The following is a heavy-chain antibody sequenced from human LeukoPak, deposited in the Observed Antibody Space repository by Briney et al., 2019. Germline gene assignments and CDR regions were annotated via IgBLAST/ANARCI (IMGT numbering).Heavy chain of an antibody. CDR1: GYTFTGYY. Sequence: GASVKVSCKASGYTFTGYYMHWVRQAPGQGLEWMGWINPNSGGTNYAQKFQGRVTMTRDTSISTAYIELSRLRSDDTAVYYCARVTYYDFWSGYYTDKYYFDYWGQGTLVTVSS. CDR3: ARVTYYDFWSGYYTDKYYFDY. J-gene: IGHJ4*02. CDR2: INPNSGGT. V-gene: IGHV1-2*02. D-gene: IGHD3-3*01.